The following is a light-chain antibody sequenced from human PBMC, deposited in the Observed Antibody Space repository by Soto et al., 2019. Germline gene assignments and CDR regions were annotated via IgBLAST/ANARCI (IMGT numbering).Light chain of an antibody. CDR1: QRINIW. J-gene: IGKJ1*01. CDR2: KAS. Sequence: DIQMTQSPSTMSASVGDRVTITCRASQRINIWLAWYQQKPGKAPKLLMYKASSLESGVPSRFSGSGSETEFTLTISSLQPDDFATYYCQQYKSYSRTFGQGTKLEI. CDR3: QQYKSYSRT. V-gene: IGKV1-5*03.